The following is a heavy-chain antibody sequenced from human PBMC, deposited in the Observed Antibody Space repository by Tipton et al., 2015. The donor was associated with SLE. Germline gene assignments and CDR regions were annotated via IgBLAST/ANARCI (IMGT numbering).Heavy chain of an antibody. CDR3: ARASGLWSGYPFDY. V-gene: IGHV4-4*08. J-gene: IGHJ4*03. D-gene: IGHD3-3*01. Sequence: TLSLTCTVSGDSIGTYYWNWIRQSPGKGLEWIGRLLTGGSTKYNPSLKSRVTISEDPSKNQFSLKLSSVTAADTAVYYCARASGLWSGYPFDYWGQGTTVTVSS. CDR2: LLTGGST. CDR1: GDSIGTYY.